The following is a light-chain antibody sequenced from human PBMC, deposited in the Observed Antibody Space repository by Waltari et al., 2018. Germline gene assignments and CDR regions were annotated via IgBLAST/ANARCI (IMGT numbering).Light chain of an antibody. CDR1: RSTIGRNS. CDR3: ASWDDTLNGLWV. V-gene: IGLV1-44*01. J-gene: IGLJ3*02. Sequence: QSVLTQPPSASGTPGQKVTISCSGSRSTIGRNSVSWYQQVPGTAPKLIIFTNNQRSSGVPDRFSASKSGTSASLAISGLQSEDEADYYCASWDDTLNGLWVFGGGTSLTVL. CDR2: TNN.